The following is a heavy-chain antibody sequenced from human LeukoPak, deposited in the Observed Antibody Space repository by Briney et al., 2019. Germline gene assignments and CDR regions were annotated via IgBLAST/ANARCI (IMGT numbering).Heavy chain of an antibody. D-gene: IGHD2-2*01. CDR2: IRYDGSNK. Sequence: PGGSLRLSCAASGFTFSSYGMHWVRQAPGKGLEWVAFIRYDGSNKYYADSVKGRFTISRDNSKNTLYLQMNSLRAEDTAVYYCAKDMGLVPAAIGILDYWGQGTLVAVSS. CDR3: AKDMGLVPAAIGILDY. CDR1: GFTFSSYG. V-gene: IGHV3-30*02. J-gene: IGHJ4*02.